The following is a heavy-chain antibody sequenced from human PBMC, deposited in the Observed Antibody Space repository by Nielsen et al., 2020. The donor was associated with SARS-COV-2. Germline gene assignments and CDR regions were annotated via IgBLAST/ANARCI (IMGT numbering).Heavy chain of an antibody. D-gene: IGHD2-15*01. CDR2: ITSTSSYI. CDR3: ARDGGFCSGGSCYYYGMDV. Sequence: GGSLRLSCAASGFTFSSYTMSWVRQAPGKGLEWVSSITSTSSYIYSADSLKGRFTISRDNAKNSLYLQMNGLRAEDAAVYYCARDGGFCSGGSCYYYGMDVWGQGTTVTVSS. V-gene: IGHV3-21*06. J-gene: IGHJ6*02. CDR1: GFTFSSYT.